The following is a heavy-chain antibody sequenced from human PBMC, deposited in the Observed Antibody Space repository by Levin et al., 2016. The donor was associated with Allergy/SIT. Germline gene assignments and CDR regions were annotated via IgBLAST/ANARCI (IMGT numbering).Heavy chain of an antibody. V-gene: IGHV4-34*01. D-gene: IGHD4-23*01. CDR2: INDTGST. CDR3: AREPTGWKPCDF. Sequence: SQTLSLTCGVYGASFNDHHWSWIRQPPGKGLEWIGEINDTGSTKYNPSLKSPVSISIDTSKNQFSLNLKSVTAADTAVYYCAREPTGWKPCDFWGQGILVTVSS. CDR1: GASFNDHH. J-gene: IGHJ4*02.